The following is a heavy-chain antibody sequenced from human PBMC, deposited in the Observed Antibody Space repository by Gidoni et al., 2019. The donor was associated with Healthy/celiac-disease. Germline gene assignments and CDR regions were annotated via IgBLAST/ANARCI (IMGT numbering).Heavy chain of an antibody. Sequence: EVQLLESGGGLVQPGGSLRLSCAGSGFTFSSYAMRWVRPAPGKGLEWGAGISGSGGSTYYADSVKGRFTISRDNSKNTLYLQMNSLRAEDTAVYYCAVGDVFDYWGQGTLVTVSS. CDR2: ISGSGGST. CDR3: AVGDVFDY. V-gene: IGHV3-23*01. CDR1: GFTFSSYA. J-gene: IGHJ4*02.